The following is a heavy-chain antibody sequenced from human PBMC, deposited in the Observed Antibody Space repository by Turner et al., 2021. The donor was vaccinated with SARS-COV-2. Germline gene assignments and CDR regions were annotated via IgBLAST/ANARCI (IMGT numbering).Heavy chain of an antibody. J-gene: IGHJ4*02. V-gene: IGHV1-69*01. Sequence: QVQLVQSGAEVTKPGSSVTVSCKASGGTFSTYAITWVRQAPGQGLEWMGGIIPICGTAKYAQKFQGRVTITADESTSTAYMELSSLRSEDTAVYYCARDAAMAPLDYWGQGTLVTVSS. CDR3: ARDAAMAPLDY. CDR2: IIPICGTA. D-gene: IGHD5-18*01. CDR1: GGTFSTYA.